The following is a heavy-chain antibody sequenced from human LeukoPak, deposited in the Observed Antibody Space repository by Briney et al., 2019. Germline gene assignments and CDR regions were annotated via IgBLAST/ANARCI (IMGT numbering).Heavy chain of an antibody. CDR3: VKRTTDYYYYDY. J-gene: IGHJ4*02. D-gene: IGHD3-9*01. CDR2: ISSDGDST. Sequence: PGGSLRLSCSASGFTFSTYPMHWVGQAPGRGLEYVSSISSDGDSTYYADSVKGRFTISRDNSKNTLYLQTSSLRAEDTAVYYCVKRTTDYYYYDYWGRGTLVTVSS. V-gene: IGHV3-64D*06. CDR1: GFTFSTYP.